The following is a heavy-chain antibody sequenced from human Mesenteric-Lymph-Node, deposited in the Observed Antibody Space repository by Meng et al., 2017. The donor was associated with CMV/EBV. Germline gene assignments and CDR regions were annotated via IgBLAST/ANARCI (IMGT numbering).Heavy chain of an antibody. CDR3: AKGIHDYGVVDAFDV. J-gene: IGHJ3*01. V-gene: IGHV3-9*02. D-gene: IGHD4-17*01. CDR2: INWNSGSI. CDR1: GFTSNDYA. Sequence: GGFLRPSCEASGFTSNDYAMHWSRQVPGKGLEWVSGINWNSGSIGYADSVKGTFTISRDNAKNSLSLQMNSLGAEDTALYYSAKGIHDYGVVDAFDVWGQGTMVTVSS.